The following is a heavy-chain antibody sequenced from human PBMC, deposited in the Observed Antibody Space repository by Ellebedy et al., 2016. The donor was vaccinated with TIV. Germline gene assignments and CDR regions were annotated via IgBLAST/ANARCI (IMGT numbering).Heavy chain of an antibody. D-gene: IGHD2-21*01. CDR2: ISGTAYNT. CDR1: GFTFSNYA. V-gene: IGHV3-23*01. Sequence: GGSLRLXCAASGFTFSNYAMSWVRQAPGKGLEWVSAISGTAYNTYYADSVKGRFTISRDNSKNTLYLQMNSLRAEDTAVYYCAKGRGSSVIDYYYYGMDVWGQGTTVTVSS. J-gene: IGHJ6*02. CDR3: AKGRGSSVIDYYYYGMDV.